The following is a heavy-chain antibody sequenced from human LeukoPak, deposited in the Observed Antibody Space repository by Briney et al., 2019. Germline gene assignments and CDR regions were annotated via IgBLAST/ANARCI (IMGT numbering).Heavy chain of an antibody. D-gene: IGHD3-22*01. J-gene: IGHJ4*02. V-gene: IGHV1-18*01. CDR3: ARARYYYDSSGYPLLDY. Sequence: SSVKVSCKASGYTFTSYGISWVRQAPGQGLEWMGWISAYNSNTNYAQKLQGRVTMTTDTSTSTAYMELRSLRSDDTAVYYCARARYYYDSSGYPLLDYWGQGTLVTVSS. CDR2: ISAYNSNT. CDR1: GYTFTSYG.